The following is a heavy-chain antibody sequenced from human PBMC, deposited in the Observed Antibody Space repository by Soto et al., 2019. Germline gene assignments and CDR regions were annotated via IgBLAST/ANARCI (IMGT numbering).Heavy chain of an antibody. V-gene: IGHV3-7*01. CDR2: IKQDGSDK. CDR3: GRGTTGLLDF. CDR1: GFNFDNYW. J-gene: IGHJ4*02. Sequence: GSLRLSCAASGFNFDNYWMAWVRQAPGKGLEWVANIKQDGSDKNYVDSVKGRFTISSDNARNSLYLQMNSLRAEDSAVYSCGRGTTGLLDFWGQGTLVTVFS. D-gene: IGHD1-1*01.